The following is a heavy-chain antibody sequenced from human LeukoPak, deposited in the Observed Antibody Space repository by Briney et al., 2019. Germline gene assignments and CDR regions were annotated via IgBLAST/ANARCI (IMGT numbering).Heavy chain of an antibody. CDR2: IYPGGSDT. D-gene: IGHD3-9*01. V-gene: IGHV5-51*03. J-gene: IGHJ5*02. Sequence: GEPLKISGKGSGYSFTSYLIGCVRPLPGKGLEWMGIIYPGGSDTRYGPSFQGQVTNSADKSISTADLQWSSLKASDTPMYYCARALRYFDWFDPWGQGTLVTVSS. CDR3: ARALRYFDWFDP. CDR1: GYSFTSYL.